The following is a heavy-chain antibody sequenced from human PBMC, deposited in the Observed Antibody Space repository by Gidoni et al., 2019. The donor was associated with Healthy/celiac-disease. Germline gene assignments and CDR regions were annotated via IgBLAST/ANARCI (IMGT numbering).Heavy chain of an antibody. CDR3: ARDSWIQLWVEAFDI. CDR1: GGSISSGSYY. V-gene: IGHV4-61*02. D-gene: IGHD5-18*01. Sequence: QVQLQESGPGLVKPSQTLSLTCTVSGGSISSGSYYWSWIRQPAGKGLEWIGRIYTSGSTNYSPSLKSRVTMSVDTSKNQFSLKLSSVTAADTAVYYCARDSWIQLWVEAFDIWGQGTMVTVSS. J-gene: IGHJ3*02. CDR2: IYTSGST.